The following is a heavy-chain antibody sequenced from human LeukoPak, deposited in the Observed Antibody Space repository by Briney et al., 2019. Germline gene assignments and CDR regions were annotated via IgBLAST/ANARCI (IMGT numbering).Heavy chain of an antibody. J-gene: IGHJ3*02. Sequence: GGSLRLSCAASGFTFSTYGMHWVRQAPGKGLEWVALIWYDGSNKYYADSVKGRFTISRDNSKNTLYLQMNSLRAEDTAVYYCAKDDYYDSSGYYHGDDAFDIWGQGTMVTVSS. V-gene: IGHV3-33*06. D-gene: IGHD3-22*01. CDR2: IWYDGSNK. CDR1: GFTFSTYG. CDR3: AKDDYYDSSGYYHGDDAFDI.